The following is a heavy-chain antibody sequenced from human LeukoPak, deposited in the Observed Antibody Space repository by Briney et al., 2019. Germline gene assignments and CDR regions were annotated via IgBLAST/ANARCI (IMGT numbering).Heavy chain of an antibody. J-gene: IGHJ4*02. V-gene: IGHV3-64*01. D-gene: IGHD1-1*01. CDR1: GFTFSSYA. Sequence: GGSLRLSCAASGFTFSSYAMHWVRQAPGKGLEYVSAISSNGGSTYYANSVKGRFTISRDNSKNTLYLQMGSLRAEDMAVYYCARSPRWNGLDVVDYWGQGTLVTVSS. CDR2: ISSNGGST. CDR3: ARSPRWNGLDVVDY.